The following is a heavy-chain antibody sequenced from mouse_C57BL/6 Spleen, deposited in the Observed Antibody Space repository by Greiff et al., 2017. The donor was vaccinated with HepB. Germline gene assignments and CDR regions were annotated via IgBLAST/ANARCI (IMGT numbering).Heavy chain of an antibody. J-gene: IGHJ3*01. Sequence: QVTLKVSGPGILQPSQTLSLTCYFSGFSLSTFGMGVGWIRQPSGKGREWLAHIWWDDDKYYNPALKSRLTISKDTSKNQLFLTIANVDTADTATYYFARIYDYDEGTRFAYWGQGTLVTVSA. CDR3: ARIYDYDEGTRFAY. CDR1: GFSLSTFGMG. D-gene: IGHD2-4*01. CDR2: IWWDDDK. V-gene: IGHV8-8*01.